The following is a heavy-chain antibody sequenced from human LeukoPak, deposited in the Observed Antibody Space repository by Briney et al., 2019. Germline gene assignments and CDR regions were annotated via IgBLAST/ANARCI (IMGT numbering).Heavy chain of an antibody. J-gene: IGHJ4*02. Sequence: SETLSLTCTVSGGSISSYYWSWIRQPPGKGLEWIGSIYYSGSTYYNPSLKSRVTISVDTSKNQFSLKLSSVTAADTAVYYCARRSLVGELSGGVGFDYWGQGTLVTVSS. D-gene: IGHD3-10*01. CDR3: ARRSLVGELSGGVGFDY. CDR1: GGSISSYY. V-gene: IGHV4-39*01. CDR2: IYYSGST.